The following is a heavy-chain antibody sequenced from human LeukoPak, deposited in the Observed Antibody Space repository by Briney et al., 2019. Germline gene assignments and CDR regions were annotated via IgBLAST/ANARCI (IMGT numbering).Heavy chain of an antibody. Sequence: ASVKVSCKASGYTFTSYYMHWVRQAPGQGLEWMGIINPSGGSTSYAQKFQGRVTMTRDTSTSTVYMELSSLRSEDTAVYYCARGYYDFWSGYDYYYYGMYVWGQGTTVTVSS. CDR1: GYTFTSYY. V-gene: IGHV1-46*01. D-gene: IGHD3-3*01. CDR3: ARGYYDFWSGYDYYYYGMYV. J-gene: IGHJ6*02. CDR2: INPSGGST.